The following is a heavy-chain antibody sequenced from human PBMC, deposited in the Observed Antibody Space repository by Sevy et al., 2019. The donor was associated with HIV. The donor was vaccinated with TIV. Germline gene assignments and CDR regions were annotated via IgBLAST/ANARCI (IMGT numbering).Heavy chain of an antibody. J-gene: IGHJ4*02. CDR2: IGAYNGNT. CDR3: GRATHPVLSMAHFDY. Sequence: ASVKVSCKASGYIFTTYGISWLRQAPGQGLEWMGWIGAYNGNTNYAQTLQDRLTMTKDTSPSTAYMDLRSLTSDDSAVYYCGRATHPVLSMAHFDYWGQGTLVTVSS. D-gene: IGHD3-10*01. V-gene: IGHV1-18*01. CDR1: GYIFTTYG.